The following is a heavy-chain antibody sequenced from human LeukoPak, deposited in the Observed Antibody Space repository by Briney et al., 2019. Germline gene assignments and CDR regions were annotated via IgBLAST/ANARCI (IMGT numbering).Heavy chain of an antibody. CDR2: IYTSGST. D-gene: IGHD3-22*01. J-gene: IGHJ4*02. CDR1: GGSISSGSYY. Sequence: PSQTLSLTCTVSGGSISSGSYYWGWIRQPAGKGLEWIGRIYTSGSTDYNPSLKSRVTISVDTSTNQFSLKLSSVTAADTAVYYCARLCPPYYYDSSGYYSTDYWGQGTLVTVSS. V-gene: IGHV4-61*02. CDR3: ARLCPPYYYDSSGYYSTDY.